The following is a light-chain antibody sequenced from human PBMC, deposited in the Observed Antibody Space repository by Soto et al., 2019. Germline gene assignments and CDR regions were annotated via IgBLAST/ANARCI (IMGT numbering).Light chain of an antibody. CDR1: QSISFW. J-gene: IGKJ4*01. V-gene: IGKV1-5*03. CDR3: QHYLIYPLT. CDR2: KAS. Sequence: DIQMTQSPSTLSASVGDRVTITCRASQSISFWLAWYQQKPGKAPNLLIYKASSLQSGVPSRFSGSGSGTEFTLTISSLQPDDFAIYYCQHYLIYPLTFGGGTKVEIK.